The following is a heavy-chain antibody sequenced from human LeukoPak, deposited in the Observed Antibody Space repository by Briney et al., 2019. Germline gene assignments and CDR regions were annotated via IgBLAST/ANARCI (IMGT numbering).Heavy chain of an antibody. CDR3: ARLASSAWYRGRYFDY. J-gene: IGHJ4*02. CDR1: GGSFSGYY. Sequence: PSETLSLTCAVYGGSFSGYYWSWIRQPPGKGLEWIGEINHSGSTNYNPSLKSRVTISVDTSKNQFSLKLSSVTAADTAVYYCARLASSAWYRGRYFDYWGQGTLVTVSS. CDR2: INHSGST. V-gene: IGHV4-34*01. D-gene: IGHD6-19*01.